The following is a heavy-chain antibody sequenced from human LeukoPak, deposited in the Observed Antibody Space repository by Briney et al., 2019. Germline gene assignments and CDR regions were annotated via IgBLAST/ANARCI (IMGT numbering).Heavy chain of an antibody. V-gene: IGHV4-59*08. J-gene: IGHJ4*02. D-gene: IGHD3-10*01. CDR3: ARRLVRGQIFDY. Sequence: SETLSLACTVSGGSISSYYWSWIRQPPGKGLEWIGYIYYSGSTSYNPSLKSRVTISVDTSKNQFSLKLSSVTAADTAVYYCARRLVRGQIFDYWGQGTLVTVSS. CDR2: IYYSGST. CDR1: GGSISSYY.